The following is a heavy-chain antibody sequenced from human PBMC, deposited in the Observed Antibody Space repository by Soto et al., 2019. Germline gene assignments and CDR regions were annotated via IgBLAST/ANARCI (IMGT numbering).Heavy chain of an antibody. V-gene: IGHV4-59*08. D-gene: IGHD3-10*01. CDR1: GGSISSYY. Sequence: SETLSLTCTVSGGSISSYYWSWIRQPPGKGLEWIGYIYYSGSTNYNPSLKSRVTISVDTSKNQFSLKLSSVTAADTAVYYCARHPGGLLWFGEFPYYFDYWGQGTLVTVSS. CDR2: IYYSGST. J-gene: IGHJ4*02. CDR3: ARHPGGLLWFGEFPYYFDY.